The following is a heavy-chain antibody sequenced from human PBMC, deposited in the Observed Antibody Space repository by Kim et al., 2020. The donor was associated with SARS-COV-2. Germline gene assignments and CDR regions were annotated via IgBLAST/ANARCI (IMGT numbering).Heavy chain of an antibody. D-gene: IGHD5-18*01. CDR2: INHSGST. J-gene: IGHJ4*02. Sequence: SETLSLTCAVYGGSFSGYYWSWIRQPPGKGLEWIGEINHSGSTNYNPSLKSRVTISVDTSKNQFSLKLSSVTAADTAVYYCARAGQYSYGYVGRYFDYWGQGTLVTVSS. V-gene: IGHV4-34*01. CDR3: ARAGQYSYGYVGRYFDY. CDR1: GGSFSGYY.